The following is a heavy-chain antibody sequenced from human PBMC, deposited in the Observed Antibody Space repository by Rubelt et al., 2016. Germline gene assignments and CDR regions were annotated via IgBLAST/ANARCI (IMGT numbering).Heavy chain of an antibody. J-gene: IGHJ4*02. CDR2: WYDGSNK. D-gene: IGHD1-26*01. Sequence: WYDGSNKYYADAVKGRFTISRDNYKNTLYLQMNSLRAEDTAVYYCARDLSPSGGSWRDWGQGTLVTVSS. V-gene: IGHV3-33*01. CDR3: ARDLSPSGGSWRD.